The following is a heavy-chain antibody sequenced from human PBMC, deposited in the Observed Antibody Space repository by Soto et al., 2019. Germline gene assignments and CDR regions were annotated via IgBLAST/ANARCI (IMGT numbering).Heavy chain of an antibody. J-gene: IGHJ1*01. CDR2: ISFDGSHK. V-gene: IGHV3-30*18. Sequence: GGSLRLSCAGSGFTFSNYGLHWVRQAPGKGLDWVSFISFDGSHKYYADSVKGRFTISRDNSNNMLYLQMDSLTTEDTAVYYCAKDGAPLFCSRSSCHPLRSYCGQGSLVPGSS. D-gene: IGHD2-2*01. CDR1: GFTFSNYG. CDR3: AKDGAPLFCSRSSCHPLRSY.